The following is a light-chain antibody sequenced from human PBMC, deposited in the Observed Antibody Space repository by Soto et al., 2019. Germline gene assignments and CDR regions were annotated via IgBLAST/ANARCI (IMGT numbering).Light chain of an antibody. Sequence: EIVLAKSPAALSLSPRERATLSCRASQSVSTYLAWYQQKPGQAPRLLIYDVSNRATGIPARFSGSGSGTDFTLTISSLEPEDFAIYYCQQRSNWPRFTFGPGTKVDIK. J-gene: IGKJ3*01. CDR1: QSVSTY. V-gene: IGKV3-11*01. CDR3: QQRSNWPRFT. CDR2: DVS.